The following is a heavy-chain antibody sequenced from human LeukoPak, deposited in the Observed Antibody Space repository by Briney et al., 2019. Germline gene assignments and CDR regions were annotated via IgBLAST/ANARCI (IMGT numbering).Heavy chain of an antibody. CDR1: GFTFSSYA. V-gene: IGHV3-21*01. CDR3: ECSSGWDDAFDI. CDR2: ISSSSSYI. D-gene: IGHD6-19*01. Sequence: PGGSLRLSCVASGFTFSSYAMSWVRQAPGKGLEWVSSISSSSSYIYYADSVKGRFTISRDNAKNSLYLQMNSLRAEDTAVYYCECSSGWDDAFDIWGQGTMVTVSS. J-gene: IGHJ3*02.